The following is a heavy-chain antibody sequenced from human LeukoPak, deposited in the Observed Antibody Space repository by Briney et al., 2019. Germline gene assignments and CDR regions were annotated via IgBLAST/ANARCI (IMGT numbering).Heavy chain of an antibody. V-gene: IGHV3-11*01. CDR1: GFTLSDYY. D-gene: IGHD3-3*01. CDR3: AAISYLAFDI. Sequence: PGGSLRLSCAASGFTLSDYYMSWIRQAPGKGLGWVSFVSSSGETIYYVDSVKGRFTISRDNAKKSLFLQMNSLRAEDTAVYYCAAISYLAFDIWGQRTMVTVSS. CDR2: VSSSGETI. J-gene: IGHJ3*02.